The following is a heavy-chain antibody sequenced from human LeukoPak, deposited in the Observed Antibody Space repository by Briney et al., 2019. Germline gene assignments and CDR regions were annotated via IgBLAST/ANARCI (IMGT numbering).Heavy chain of an antibody. Sequence: GASVKVSCKASGYTFTSYGISWVRQAPGQGLEWMGWISAYNGNTNYAQKLQGRVTTTTDTSTSTAYMELRSLRSDDTAVYYCALTAANRYYYYYYYMDVWGKGTTVTVSS. CDR2: ISAYNGNT. D-gene: IGHD2-2*01. V-gene: IGHV1-18*01. J-gene: IGHJ6*03. CDR1: GYTFTSYG. CDR3: ALTAANRYYYYYYYMDV.